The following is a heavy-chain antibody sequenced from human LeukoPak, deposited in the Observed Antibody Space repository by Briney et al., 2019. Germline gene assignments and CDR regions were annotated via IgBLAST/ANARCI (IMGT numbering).Heavy chain of an antibody. Sequence: GGSLRLSCAASGFTFDDYAMHWVRQAPGKGLEWVSGISWNSGSIGYADSVKGRFTISRDNAKNSLYLQMNSLRAEDTAVYYCARERYYARDIYYYYYMDVWGKGTTVTVSS. V-gene: IGHV3-9*01. CDR2: ISWNSGSI. D-gene: IGHD2/OR15-2a*01. CDR3: ARERYYARDIYYYYYMDV. CDR1: GFTFDDYA. J-gene: IGHJ6*03.